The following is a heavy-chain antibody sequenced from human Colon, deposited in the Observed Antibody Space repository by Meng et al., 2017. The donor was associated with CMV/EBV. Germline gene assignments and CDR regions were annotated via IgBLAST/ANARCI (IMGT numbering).Heavy chain of an antibody. J-gene: IGHJ6*02. V-gene: IGHV3-15*01. CDR1: GFTFSNAW. Sequence: GESLKFSCAASGFTFSNAWMSWVRQAPGKGLEWVGRIKSKTDGGTTDYAAPVKGRFTISRDDSKNTLYLQMNSLKTEDTAVYYCNMVRGPRDYYYYGMDVWGQGTTVTVSS. D-gene: IGHD3-10*01. CDR3: NMVRGPRDYYYYGMDV. CDR2: IKSKTDGGTT.